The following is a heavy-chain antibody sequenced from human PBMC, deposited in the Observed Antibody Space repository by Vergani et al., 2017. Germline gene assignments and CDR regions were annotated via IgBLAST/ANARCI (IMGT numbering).Heavy chain of an antibody. D-gene: IGHD3-9*01. CDR3: TSPTNWELRYFFDY. CDR2: IRPKTDGETT. J-gene: IGHJ4*02. CDR1: GFTFSSDW. V-gene: IGHV3-15*01. Sequence: EVQPVESGGGLVKPGGSLRLSCTTSGFTFSSDWMSWVRQAPVKGLEWVARIRPKTDGETTDYAAPVKGRFTISRDDSKNTLYLQMNSLKTEDTAVYYCTSPTNWELRYFFDYWCQGTLVIVSS.